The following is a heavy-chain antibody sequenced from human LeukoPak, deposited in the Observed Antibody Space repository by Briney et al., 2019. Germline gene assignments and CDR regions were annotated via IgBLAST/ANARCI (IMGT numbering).Heavy chain of an antibody. CDR2: IYSSGST. J-gene: IGHJ4*02. CDR1: GGSISSYY. Sequence: SETLSLTCTVSGGSISSYYWSWIRQPAGKGLEWIGLIYSSGSTDYNPSLKSRVTMSVDTFKNQFSLKLSSVTAADTAVYYCAAEWELLPQYYFDYWGQGTLVTVSS. V-gene: IGHV4-4*07. CDR3: AAEWELLPQYYFDY. D-gene: IGHD1-26*01.